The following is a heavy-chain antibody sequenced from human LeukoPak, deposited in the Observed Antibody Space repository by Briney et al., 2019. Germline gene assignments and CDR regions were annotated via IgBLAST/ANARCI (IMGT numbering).Heavy chain of an antibody. CDR3: ARWDGDYGRAFDY. V-gene: IGHV5-51*01. CDR1: GYSLSTHW. D-gene: IGHD4-17*01. Sequence: GESLKISCKGSGYSLSTHWIGWVRQMPGKGLEWMGIIYPGDSDTRYSPAFQGQVTISADKSISTAYLQWSSLKASDTAMYYCARWDGDYGRAFDYWGQGTLVTVSS. J-gene: IGHJ4*02. CDR2: IYPGDSDT.